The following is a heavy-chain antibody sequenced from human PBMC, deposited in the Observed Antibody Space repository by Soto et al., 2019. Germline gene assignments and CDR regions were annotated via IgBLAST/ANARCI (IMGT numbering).Heavy chain of an antibody. Sequence: QVQLVESGGGVVQPERSLRLSCAASGFTFSSYGMHWVRQAPGKGLEWVAVIWYDGSNKYYADSVKGRFTISRDNSKNTLYLQMNSLRAEDTAVYYCAGRNYFREDYYYYMDVWGKGTTVTVSS. V-gene: IGHV3-33*01. CDR3: AGRNYFREDYYYYMDV. D-gene: IGHD1-7*01. J-gene: IGHJ6*03. CDR2: IWYDGSNK. CDR1: GFTFSSYG.